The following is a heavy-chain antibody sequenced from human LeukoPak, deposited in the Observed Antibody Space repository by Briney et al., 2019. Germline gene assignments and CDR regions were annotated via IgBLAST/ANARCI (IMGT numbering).Heavy chain of an antibody. CDR2: IYHSGST. CDR3: ARVYPNWNYPFDY. J-gene: IGHJ4*02. Sequence: SETLSLTCAVSGYSISSGYYWGWIRQPPGKGLEWIGSIYHSGSTYYNPSLKSRVTISVDTSKNQFSLKLSSVTAADTAVYYCARVYPNWNYPFDYWGQGTLVTVSS. CDR1: GYSISSGYY. D-gene: IGHD1-7*01. V-gene: IGHV4-38-2*01.